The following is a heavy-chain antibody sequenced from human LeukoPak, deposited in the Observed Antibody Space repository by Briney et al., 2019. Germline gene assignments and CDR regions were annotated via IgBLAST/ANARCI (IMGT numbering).Heavy chain of an antibody. CDR2: ITGRGGAT. D-gene: IGHD3-22*01. CDR1: GFTFSNFA. CDR3: AKDTAFFFDSSGFFDI. Sequence: GRSLRLSCAASGFTFSNFATSWVRQPPGKGLEWVLVITGRGGATHNADSVKGRFTNSRDNSKNTLHLQMPGRRAEHTAVSFGAKDTAFFFDSSGFFDIWGQGTMVTVSS. V-gene: IGHV3-23*01. J-gene: IGHJ3*02.